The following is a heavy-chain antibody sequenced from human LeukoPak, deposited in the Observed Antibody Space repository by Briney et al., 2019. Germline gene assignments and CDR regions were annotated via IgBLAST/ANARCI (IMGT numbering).Heavy chain of an antibody. V-gene: IGHV3-66*01. Sequence: PGGSLRLSCAASGFTVSGNYMSWVRQAPGKGLEWVSVVYSGGTTYYADSVKGRFTISRDNSKNTLYLQMNSLRSEDTAVYYCAGYGSGSNYYYGMDVWGQGTTVTVSS. D-gene: IGHD3-10*01. CDR2: VYSGGTT. CDR3: AGYGSGSNYYYGMDV. CDR1: GFTVSGNY. J-gene: IGHJ6*02.